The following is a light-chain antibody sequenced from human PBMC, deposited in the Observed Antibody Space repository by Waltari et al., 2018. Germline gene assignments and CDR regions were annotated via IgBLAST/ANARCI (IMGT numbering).Light chain of an antibody. CDR3: SMYMGSGVWV. V-gene: IGLV8-61*01. Sequence: QTVVTQEPSLSVSPGGPVTLTCALSSGSVSRTSYPSWYQQTPGQPPRTLVYKGISRSSGVPDRFSCYSLGNTAALTIAGAHADDESDYYCSMYMGSGVWVFGGGTKLTVL. J-gene: IGLJ3*02. CDR2: KGI. CDR1: SGSVSRTSY.